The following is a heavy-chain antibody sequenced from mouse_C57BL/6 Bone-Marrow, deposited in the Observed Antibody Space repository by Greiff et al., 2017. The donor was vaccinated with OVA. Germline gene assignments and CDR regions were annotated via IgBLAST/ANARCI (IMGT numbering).Heavy chain of an antibody. Sequence: EVQGVESGGDLVKPGGSLKLSCAASGFTFSSYGMSWVRQTPDKRLEWVATLSSGGSYPYYPDSVKGRFTISRDNAKNPLYLQMSSLKSEDTAMYYCARLRPPFDYWGQGTTLTVSS. J-gene: IGHJ2*01. CDR2: LSSGGSYP. CDR1: GFTFSSYG. CDR3: ARLRPPFDY. V-gene: IGHV5-6*01.